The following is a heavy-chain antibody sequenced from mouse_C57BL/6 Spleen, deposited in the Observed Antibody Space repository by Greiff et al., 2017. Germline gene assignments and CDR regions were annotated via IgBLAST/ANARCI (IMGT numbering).Heavy chain of an antibody. D-gene: IGHD1-1*01. Sequence: QVQLQQPGAELVKPGASVKLSCKASGYTFTSYWMHWVKQRPGQGLEWIGMIHPNSGSTNYNEKFKSKATLTVDKSSSTAYMQLSSLTSEDSAVYYCHCGSRGGCAYWGQGTLVTVSA. CDR3: HCGSRGGCAY. CDR2: IHPNSGST. CDR1: GYTFTSYW. V-gene: IGHV1-64*01. J-gene: IGHJ3*01.